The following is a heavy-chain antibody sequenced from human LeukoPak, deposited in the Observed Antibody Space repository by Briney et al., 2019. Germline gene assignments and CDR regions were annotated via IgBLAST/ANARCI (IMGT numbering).Heavy chain of an antibody. Sequence: PGGSLRLSCAASGFSFSSYVMHWVRQAPGKGLEWVAVISYDGSNIYYADSVKGRFTISRDNSKSTLYLQMNSLRGDDTAIYYCAKYRYYPRGDDAFDIWGQGTLVTVSS. CDR2: ISYDGSNI. CDR1: GFSFSSYV. CDR3: AKYRYYPRGDDAFDI. V-gene: IGHV3-30*18. D-gene: IGHD1-26*01. J-gene: IGHJ3*02.